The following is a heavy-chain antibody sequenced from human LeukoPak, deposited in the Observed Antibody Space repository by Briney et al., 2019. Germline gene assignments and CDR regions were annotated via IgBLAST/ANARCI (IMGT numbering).Heavy chain of an antibody. V-gene: IGHV3-21*01. D-gene: IGHD3-9*01. CDR1: GFTFSSYG. J-gene: IGHJ6*02. CDR3: ARDSFTAGPIFNGMDV. Sequence: GGSLRLSCAASGFTFSSYGMHWVRQAPGKGLEWVSSISSSSSYIYYADSVKGRFTISRDNAKNSLYLQMNSLRAEDTAVYYCARDSFTAGPIFNGMDVWGQGTTVTVSS. CDR2: ISSSSSYI.